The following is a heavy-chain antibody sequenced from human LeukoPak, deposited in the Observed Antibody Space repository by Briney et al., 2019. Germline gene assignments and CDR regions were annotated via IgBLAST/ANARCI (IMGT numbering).Heavy chain of an antibody. Sequence: SETLSLICAVYGGSISGYYWSWIRQPPGKGLEWIRHITHSGTTSYIPSLKSRVTISVDTSKNRFSLKVSSVTAADTAVYYCARGDYNILTGYYPPYYYFGMDVWGQGTTVTVS. CDR1: GGSISGYY. D-gene: IGHD3-9*01. CDR3: ARGDYNILTGYYPPYYYFGMDV. V-gene: IGHV4-34*01. CDR2: ITHSGTT. J-gene: IGHJ6*02.